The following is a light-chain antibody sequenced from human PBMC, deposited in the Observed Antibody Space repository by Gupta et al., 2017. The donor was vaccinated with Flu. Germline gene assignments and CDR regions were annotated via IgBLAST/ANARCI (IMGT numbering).Light chain of an antibody. CDR3: LLYYDGAWV. J-gene: IGLJ3*02. CDR1: TGAVAGDDY. CDR2: STT. V-gene: IGLV7-43*01. Sequence: QTVVTQQPSLPVSPGGTVTLPCASSTGAVAGDDYLSWFQQKPEQAPKSLIFSTTHKHSWTPARFSGSVLGGKAALTLSNVQPEDEADYYCLLYYDGAWVFGGGTKLTVL.